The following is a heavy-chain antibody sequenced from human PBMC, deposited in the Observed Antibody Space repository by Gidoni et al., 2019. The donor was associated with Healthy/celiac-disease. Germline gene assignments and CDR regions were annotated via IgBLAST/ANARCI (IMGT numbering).Heavy chain of an antibody. CDR2: ISSSSSYI. CDR1: GFTFSSYS. Sequence: EVQLVESGGGLVKPGGSLRLSCAASGFTFSSYSMNWVRQAPGKGLELVSSISSSSSYIYYADAVKGRFTISRDNAKNSLYLQMNSLRAEDTAVYYCAAGTKYCDYCYWGQGTLVTVSS. D-gene: IGHD4-17*01. V-gene: IGHV3-21*01. CDR3: AAGTKYCDYCY. J-gene: IGHJ4*02.